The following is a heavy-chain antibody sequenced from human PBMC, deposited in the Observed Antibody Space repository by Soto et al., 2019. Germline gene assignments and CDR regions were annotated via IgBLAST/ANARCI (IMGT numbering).Heavy chain of an antibody. J-gene: IGHJ4*02. CDR1: GYTFTRYY. V-gene: IGHV1-46*01. D-gene: IGHD6-13*01. Sequence: ASVKVSCKASGYTFTRYYMHWVRKAPGQGLEWMGIINPSGGSTSYAQKFQGGVTMTRDTSTSTVYMELSSLRSEDTAVYYCARVRSSIWYAFDYWGQGTLVTVSS. CDR3: ARVRSSIWYAFDY. CDR2: INPSGGST.